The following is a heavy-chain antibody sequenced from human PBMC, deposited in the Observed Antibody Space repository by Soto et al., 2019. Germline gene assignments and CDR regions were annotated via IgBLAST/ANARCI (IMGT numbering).Heavy chain of an antibody. V-gene: IGHV4-34*01. D-gene: IGHD4-17*01. J-gene: IGHJ5*02. Sequence: QVQLQQWGAGLLKPSETLSLTCAVYGGSFSGYYWSWIRQPPGKGLEWIGEINHSGSTNYNPSLKSRVTISVDTSKNQFSLKLSSVTAADTAVYYCARDDYGDYSLDPWGQGTLVTVSS. CDR3: ARDDYGDYSLDP. CDR2: INHSGST. CDR1: GGSFSGYY.